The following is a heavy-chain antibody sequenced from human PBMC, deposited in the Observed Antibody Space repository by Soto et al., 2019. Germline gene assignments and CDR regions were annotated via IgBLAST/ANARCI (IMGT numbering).Heavy chain of an antibody. J-gene: IGHJ4*02. Sequence: PVGSLRLSCASSVFTCTNYDMSWVRHSPGKWLEWVSAIRDAGDSTYSADSVRGRFTISRDNSKNTLYLQMNSLRVEDTAIYYCARRGDASGSYFDFWGQGTWFTVSS. D-gene: IGHD3-10*01. CDR3: ARRGDASGSYFDF. V-gene: IGHV3-23*01. CDR2: IRDAGDST. CDR1: VFTCTNYD.